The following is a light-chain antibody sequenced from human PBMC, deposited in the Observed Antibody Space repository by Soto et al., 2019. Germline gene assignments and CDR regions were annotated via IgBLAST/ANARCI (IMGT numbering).Light chain of an antibody. CDR2: RDN. CDR1: SSDIGSNP. Sequence: QSVLTQPPSASGTPGQRVAISCSGGSSDIGSNPVNWYLHLPGAAPKLLIYRDNQRPSGVPDRFSGSKSGNTASLTVSGLQADDEADYYCAAYAGNNNYVFGFGTKLTVL. V-gene: IGLV1-44*01. J-gene: IGLJ1*01. CDR3: AAYAGNNNYV.